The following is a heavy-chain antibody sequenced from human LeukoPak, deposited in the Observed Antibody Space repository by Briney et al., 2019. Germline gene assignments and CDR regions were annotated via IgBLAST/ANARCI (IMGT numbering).Heavy chain of an antibody. CDR3: ARRYCSSTSCLLDY. CDR1: GFTFSSYE. V-gene: IGHV3-48*03. Sequence: GGSLRLSCAASGFTFSSYEMNWVRQAPGKGLEWVSYISSTSGSTIYYADSVKGRFAISRDNAKNSLYLQMNSLRAEDTAVYYCARRYCSSTSCLLDYWGQGTLVTVSS. CDR2: ISSTSGSTI. J-gene: IGHJ4*02. D-gene: IGHD2-2*01.